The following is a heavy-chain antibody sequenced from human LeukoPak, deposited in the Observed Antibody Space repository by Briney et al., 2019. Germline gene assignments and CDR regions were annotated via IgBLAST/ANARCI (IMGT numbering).Heavy chain of an antibody. CDR3: ARDTVFRIDP. V-gene: IGHV4-30-4*01. J-gene: IGHJ5*02. Sequence: SETLSLTCTVSSGSVSSGDSYWSWIRQPPGRGLEWVGSIYYTGGPHYNVSLRSRLSISIDTSKNQFSLRLDSVTAADTAIYYCARDTVFRIDPWGQGTLVTVSS. CDR1: SGSVSSGDSY. CDR2: IYYTGGP. D-gene: IGHD2/OR15-2a*01.